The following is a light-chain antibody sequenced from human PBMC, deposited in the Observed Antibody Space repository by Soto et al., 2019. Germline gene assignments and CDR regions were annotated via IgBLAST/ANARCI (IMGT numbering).Light chain of an antibody. J-gene: IGKJ4*01. V-gene: IGKV3-20*01. CDR3: QQYSDSPLT. CDR2: GAS. CDR1: QSVSGDS. Sequence: EIVLTHSPGTLSLSPGERATLSCRASQSVSGDSLAWYQHKPGQAPRLLIYGASSGATGIPDRFSGSGSGTDFSLTISRLEPEDFAVYYCQQYSDSPLTFGGGTKVDIK.